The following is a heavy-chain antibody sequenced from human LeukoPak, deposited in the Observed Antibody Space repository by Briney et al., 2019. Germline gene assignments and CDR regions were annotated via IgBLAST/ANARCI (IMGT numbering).Heavy chain of an antibody. J-gene: IGHJ4*02. CDR2: IFYMGST. CDR3: ARDAQGYSYGEFDY. D-gene: IGHD5-18*01. Sequence: SETLSLTCTVSGGSISSYYWSWIRQPPGKGLEWIGYIFYMGSTNYNPSLKSRVTISVNTSKNQFSLKLSSVTAADTAVYYCARDAQGYSYGEFDYWGQGTLVTVSS. V-gene: IGHV4-59*01. CDR1: GGSISSYY.